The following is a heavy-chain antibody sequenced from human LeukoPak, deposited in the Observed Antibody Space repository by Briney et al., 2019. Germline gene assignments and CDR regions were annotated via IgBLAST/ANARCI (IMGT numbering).Heavy chain of an antibody. D-gene: IGHD5-18*01. J-gene: IGHJ4*02. CDR1: GFTFSSYE. CDR2: ISSSGSTI. Sequence: GGSLRLSCAASGFTFSSYEMNWVRQAPGKGLEWVSYISSSGSTIYYADSLKGRFTISRDNAKNSLYLQMNSLRAEDTAVYYCARDGVDIAMGTADYWGQGTLVTVSS. CDR3: ARDGVDIAMGTADY. V-gene: IGHV3-48*03.